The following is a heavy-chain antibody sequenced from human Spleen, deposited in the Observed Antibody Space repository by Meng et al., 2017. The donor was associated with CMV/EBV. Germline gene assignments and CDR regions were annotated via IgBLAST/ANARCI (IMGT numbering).Heavy chain of an antibody. V-gene: IGHV1-69*05. Sequence: AAKISSKASAGTFSSYPISWLRQDPGQGLEWMGGIIPIFGTANYAQKFQGRVTITTDESTSTAYMELSSLRSEDTAVYYCGREGADIVVLPAASAVGYYYCGMDVWGQGTTVTVSS. CDR2: IIPIFGTA. CDR1: AGTFSSYP. CDR3: GREGADIVVLPAASAVGYYYCGMDV. J-gene: IGHJ6*02. D-gene: IGHD2-2*01.